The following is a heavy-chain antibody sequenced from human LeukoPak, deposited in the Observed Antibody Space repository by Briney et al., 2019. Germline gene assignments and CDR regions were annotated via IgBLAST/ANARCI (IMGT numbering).Heavy chain of an antibody. J-gene: IGHJ4*02. CDR1: GFIFNNYA. CDR2: ISWNSGSI. CDR3: AKDNRRHYTSGPNPDSLH. V-gene: IGHV3-9*01. Sequence: GGSLRLSRAGSGFIFNNYAMHWVRQPPGKGLEWVSGISWNSGSIDYADSVKGRFTISRDNAKNSLYLQMNSLRAEDTAFYYCAKDNRRHYTSGPNPDSLHWGQGALVTVSS. D-gene: IGHD6-19*01.